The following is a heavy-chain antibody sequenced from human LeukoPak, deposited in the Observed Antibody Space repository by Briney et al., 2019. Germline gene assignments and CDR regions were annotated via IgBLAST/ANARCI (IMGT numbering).Heavy chain of an antibody. J-gene: IGHJ4*02. D-gene: IGHD4-23*01. Sequence: GGSLRLSCAASGFTFSSYAMHWVRQAPGKGLEWVAVISYDGSNKYYADSVKGRFTISRDNSKNTLYLKMNSLRAEDTAVYYCARDPSALTTVVTFFDYWGQGTLVTVSS. V-gene: IGHV3-30-3*01. CDR3: ARDPSALTTVVTFFDY. CDR2: ISYDGSNK. CDR1: GFTFSSYA.